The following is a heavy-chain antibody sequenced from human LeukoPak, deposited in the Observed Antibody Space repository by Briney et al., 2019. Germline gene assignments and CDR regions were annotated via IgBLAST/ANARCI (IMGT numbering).Heavy chain of an antibody. Sequence: SVKVSCKSSVGTFSSYAISWVRQAPGQGLEWMGGIIPIFGTANYAQKFQGRVTIIADASTSTAHMELSSLRSEDTAVYYCGRGVRNSGSYYVDYWGQGTLVTVSS. CDR2: IIPIFGTA. CDR1: VGTFSSYA. CDR3: GRGVRNSGSYYVDY. V-gene: IGHV1-69*01. J-gene: IGHJ4*02. D-gene: IGHD1-26*01.